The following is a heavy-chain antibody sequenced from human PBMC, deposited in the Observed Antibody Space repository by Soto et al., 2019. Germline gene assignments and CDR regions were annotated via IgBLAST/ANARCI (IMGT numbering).Heavy chain of an antibody. CDR2: IKSDGSEK. CDR3: ARDPCHGALDI. V-gene: IGHV3-7*01. CDR1: GFAFSSSW. Sequence: EVQLMESGGGLVQPGGSLRLSCAASGFAFSSSWMGWVRLPPGKGLEWVANIKSDGSEKYYVDSVKGRFTISRDNAKNSMYLEMNSLRAEDTAVYYCARDPCHGALDIWGQGTMVTVSS. J-gene: IGHJ3*02.